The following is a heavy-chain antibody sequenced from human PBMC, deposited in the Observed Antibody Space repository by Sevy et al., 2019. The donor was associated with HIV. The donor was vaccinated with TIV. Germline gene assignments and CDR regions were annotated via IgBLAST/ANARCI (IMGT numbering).Heavy chain of an antibody. CDR2: IRHDGSKI. V-gene: IGHV3-30*02. CDR1: GFSFTTHG. Sequence: GGSLRLSCAASGFSFTTHGMHWVRQAPGKGLEWVALIRHDGSKIYYVDSVKGRFTISRDNSKNTLYLQMNSLRAEDTAVYYCAKGGGFDAFNIWGQGTMVTVSS. J-gene: IGHJ3*02. CDR3: AKGGGFDAFNI.